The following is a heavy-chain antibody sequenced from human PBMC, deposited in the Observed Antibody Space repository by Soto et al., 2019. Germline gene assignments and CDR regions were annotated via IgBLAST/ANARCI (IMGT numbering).Heavy chain of an antibody. J-gene: IGHJ6*02. V-gene: IGHV3-9*01. CDR2: INWDGYSI. CDR1: GFKFDDHV. D-gene: IGHD3-3*01. CDR3: ARSWSGSTSGRVDV. Sequence: PGGSLRLSCVASGFKFDDHVMHWVRQVPGKGLEWVGHINWDGYSIGYGDSVRGRFTISRDNAKNTLYLQMNSLRPEDTALYYCARSWSGSTSGRVDVWGRGTPVTVSS.